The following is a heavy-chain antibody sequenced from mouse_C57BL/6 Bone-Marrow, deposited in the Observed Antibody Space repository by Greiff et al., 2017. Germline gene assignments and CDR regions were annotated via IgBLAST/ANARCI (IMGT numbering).Heavy chain of an antibody. J-gene: IGHJ4*01. CDR2: ISDGGSYT. Sequence: EVKVVESGGGLVKPGGSLKLSCAASGFTFSSYAMSWVRQTPEKRLEWVATISDGGSYTYYPDNVKGRFTISRDNAKNNLYLQMSHLKSEDTAMYYCAREPYYYAMDDWGQGTSVTVSS. CDR3: AREPYYYAMDD. CDR1: GFTFSSYA. V-gene: IGHV5-4*01.